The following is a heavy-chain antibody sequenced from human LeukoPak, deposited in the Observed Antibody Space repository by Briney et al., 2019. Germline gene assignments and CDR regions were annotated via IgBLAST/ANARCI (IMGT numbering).Heavy chain of an antibody. Sequence: ASVKVSCKASGYTFTSYGISWVRQAPGQGLEWMGWISAYNGNTNHAQKLQGRVTMTTDTSTSTAYMELRSLRSDDTAVYYCAREEGITIFGVVSTRDKNWFDPWGQGTLVTVSS. D-gene: IGHD3-3*01. V-gene: IGHV1-18*01. CDR1: GYTFTSYG. CDR2: ISAYNGNT. J-gene: IGHJ5*02. CDR3: AREEGITIFGVVSTRDKNWFDP.